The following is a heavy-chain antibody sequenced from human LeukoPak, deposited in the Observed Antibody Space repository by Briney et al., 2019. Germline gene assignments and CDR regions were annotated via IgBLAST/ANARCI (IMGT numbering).Heavy chain of an antibody. CDR3: ARLEGLDYYGSGNTFDY. CDR2: IYPGDSDT. J-gene: IGHJ4*02. Sequence: GESLKISCKGSGYTFTNYWIGWVHQMPGKGLEWMGIIYPGDSDTRYSPSFQGQVTISADKSISTAYLQWSSLKAPDTAMYYCARLEGLDYYGSGNTFDYWGQGTLVTVSS. V-gene: IGHV5-51*07. CDR1: GYTFTNYW. D-gene: IGHD3-10*01.